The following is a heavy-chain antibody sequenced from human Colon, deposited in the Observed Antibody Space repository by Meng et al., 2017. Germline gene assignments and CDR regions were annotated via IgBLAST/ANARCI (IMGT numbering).Heavy chain of an antibody. CDR3: ARSLDSGPGSY. CDR2: ISYDGSNK. J-gene: IGHJ4*02. Sequence: VKLVESGGGLVQPGRSLRLSCAASGFTFSSYAMHWVRQAPGKGLEWVAVISYDGSNKYYADSVKGRFTISRDNSKNTLYLQMNSLRAEDTAVYYCARSLDSGPGSYWGQGTLVTVSS. V-gene: IGHV3-30*01. CDR1: GFTFSSYA. D-gene: IGHD1-26*01.